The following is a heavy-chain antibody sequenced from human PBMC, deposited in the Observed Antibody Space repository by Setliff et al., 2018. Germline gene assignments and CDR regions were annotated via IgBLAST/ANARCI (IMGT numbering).Heavy chain of an antibody. D-gene: IGHD2-2*02. Sequence: ASVKVSCKASGYSFSTYAMHWVRQAPGQRLEWMGWINGGNGNTKYSQKFQGRITITRDTSASTAYMEMSSLRSEDTAVYCCARDREYCSRTSCYIDYWGQGALVTVSS. CDR3: ARDREYCSRTSCYIDY. J-gene: IGHJ4*02. V-gene: IGHV1-3*01. CDR1: GYSFSTYA. CDR2: INGGNGNT.